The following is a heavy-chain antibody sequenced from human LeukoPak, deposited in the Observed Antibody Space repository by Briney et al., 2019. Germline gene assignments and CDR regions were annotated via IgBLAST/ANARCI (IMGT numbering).Heavy chain of an antibody. J-gene: IGHJ5*02. CDR3: AGDREYGDYVPWFDP. Sequence: SETLSLTCTVYGGSISSGTYYWSWIRQPAGKGLEWIGRIYMSGNTNYNPSLQSRVTISVDTSKNQFSLKLNSVTAADTAVYYCAGDREYGDYVPWFDPWGQGTLVIVSS. V-gene: IGHV4-61*02. CDR2: IYMSGNT. CDR1: GGSISSGTYY. D-gene: IGHD4-17*01.